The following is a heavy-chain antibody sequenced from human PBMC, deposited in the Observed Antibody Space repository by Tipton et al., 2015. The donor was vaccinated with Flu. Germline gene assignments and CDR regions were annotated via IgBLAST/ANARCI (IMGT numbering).Heavy chain of an antibody. CDR2: IYTSGST. V-gene: IGHV4-4*07. CDR3: ARRDYSNYVSDPKNWFDS. Sequence: LRLSCTVSGGSISSYYWSWIRQPAGKGLEWIGRIYTSGSTNYNPSLKSRVTMSVDTSKNQFSLRVISVTAADTALYYCARRDYSNYVSDPKNWFDSWGQGTLVTVSS. D-gene: IGHD4-11*01. CDR1: GGSISSYY. J-gene: IGHJ5*01.